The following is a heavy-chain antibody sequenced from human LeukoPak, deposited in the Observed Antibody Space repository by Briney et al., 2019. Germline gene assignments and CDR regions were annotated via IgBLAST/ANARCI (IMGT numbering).Heavy chain of an antibody. CDR1: GFTFSSYG. Sequence: GGSLRLSCAASGFTFSSYGMHWVRQAPGKGLEWVALIWYDGSNKYYGDSVKGRFTISRDNSKNTLYLQMNSLRAEDTAVYYCAKGERYYDILTGYHTAYYFDYWGQGTLVTVSS. CDR3: AKGERYYDILTGYHTAYYFDY. CDR2: IWYDGSNK. J-gene: IGHJ4*02. V-gene: IGHV3-33*06. D-gene: IGHD3-9*01.